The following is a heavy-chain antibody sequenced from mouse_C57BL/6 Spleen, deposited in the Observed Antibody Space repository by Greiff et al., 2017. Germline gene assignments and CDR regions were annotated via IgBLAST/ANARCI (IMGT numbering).Heavy chain of an antibody. CDR1: GFTFSSYG. V-gene: IGHV5-6*01. CDR3: ARRPYGYDEDYYAMDY. J-gene: IGHJ4*01. CDR2: ISSGGSYT. Sequence: EVQLQQSGGDLVKPGGSLKLSCAASGFTFSSYGMSWVRQTPDKRLEWVATISSGGSYTYYPDSVKGRFTISRDNAKNTLYLQMSSLKSEDTAMYYCARRPYGYDEDYYAMDYWGQGTSVTVSS. D-gene: IGHD2-2*01.